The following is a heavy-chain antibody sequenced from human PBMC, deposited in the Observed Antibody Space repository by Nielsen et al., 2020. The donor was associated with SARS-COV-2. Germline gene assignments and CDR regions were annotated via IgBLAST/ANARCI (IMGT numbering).Heavy chain of an antibody. Sequence: SETLSLTCTVSGGSISSYYWSWIRQPPGKGLEWIGYIYYSGSTNYNPSLKSRVTISVDTSKNQFSLKLSSVTAADTAVYYCARDPSWGGYNWFDPWGQGTLVTVSS. CDR1: GGSISSYY. J-gene: IGHJ5*02. D-gene: IGHD7-27*01. CDR2: IYYSGST. CDR3: ARDPSWGGYNWFDP. V-gene: IGHV4-59*12.